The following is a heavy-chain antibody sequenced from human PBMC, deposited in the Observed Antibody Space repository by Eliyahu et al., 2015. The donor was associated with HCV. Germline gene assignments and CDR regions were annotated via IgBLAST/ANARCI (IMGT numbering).Heavy chain of an antibody. Sequence: QVQLVESGGGVVQPGRSLRLSCAASGFTFSSYGMHWVRQAPGKGLEWVAVIWYDGSNKYYADSVKGRFTISRDNSKNTLYLQMNSLRAEDTAVYYCARDLDYSRNYYYYGMDVWGQGTTVTVSS. J-gene: IGHJ6*02. V-gene: IGHV3-33*01. CDR3: ARDLDYSRNYYYYGMDV. CDR2: IWYDGSNK. D-gene: IGHD4-11*01. CDR1: GFTFSSYG.